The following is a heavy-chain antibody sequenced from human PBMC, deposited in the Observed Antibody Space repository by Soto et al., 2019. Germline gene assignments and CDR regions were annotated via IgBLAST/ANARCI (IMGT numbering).Heavy chain of an antibody. CDR3: ARDRRQQLVPLDY. J-gene: IGHJ4*02. Sequence: GGSLRLSCAASGFTFSSFAMHWVRQAPGKGLEWVSAISYDGSHKYYADSVKGRFTISRDNSKNTLYLQMNSLRPEDRAVYYCARDRRQQLVPLDYWGQGTLVTVSS. CDR2: ISYDGSHK. CDR1: GFTFSSFA. V-gene: IGHV3-30-3*01. D-gene: IGHD6-13*01.